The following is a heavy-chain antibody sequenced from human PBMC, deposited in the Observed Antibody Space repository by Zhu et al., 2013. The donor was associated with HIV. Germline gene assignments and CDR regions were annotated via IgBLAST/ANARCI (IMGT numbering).Heavy chain of an antibody. J-gene: IGHJ4*02. CDR1: GFSISTGYY. CDR3: ARHLAVSGTRGFDS. D-gene: IGHD1-1*01. Sequence: QVQLQESGPGLVKPSETLSLSCAVSGFSISTGYYWGWIRQPPGKGLEWIGSIYHSGITYYNPSLKSRVTISVDTSKNQFSLKLSSVTAADTAVYYCARHLAVSGTRGFDSWGQGTLVAVSS. CDR2: IYHSGIT. V-gene: IGHV4-38-2*01.